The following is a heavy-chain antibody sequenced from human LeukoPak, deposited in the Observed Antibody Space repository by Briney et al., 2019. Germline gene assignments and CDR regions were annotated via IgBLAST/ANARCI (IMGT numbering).Heavy chain of an antibody. CDR3: AKDTHGDYLSWLDP. D-gene: IGHD4-17*01. V-gene: IGHV3-30*18. J-gene: IGHJ5*02. CDR2: ISYDGSNK. Sequence: SGGSLRLSCAASGFTFSSYGMHWVRQAPGKGLEWVAVISYDGSNKYYADSVKGRFTISRDNSKNTLYLQMNSLRGEDTAVYYCAKDTHGDYLSWLDPWGQGTLVTVSS. CDR1: GFTFSSYG.